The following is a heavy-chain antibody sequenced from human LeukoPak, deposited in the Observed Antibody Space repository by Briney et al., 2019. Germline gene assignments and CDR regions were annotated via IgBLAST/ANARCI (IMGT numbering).Heavy chain of an antibody. V-gene: IGHV3-30-3*01. Sequence: GRSLRLSCAASGFTFSSYAMHWDRQAPGKGLEWVAVISYDGSNKYYADSVKGRFTISRDNSKNTLYLQMNSLRAEDTAVYYCARDRLTMVRGVIRGHTARIDYWGQGTLVTVSS. D-gene: IGHD3-10*01. CDR1: GFTFSSYA. J-gene: IGHJ4*02. CDR2: ISYDGSNK. CDR3: ARDRLTMVRGVIRGHTARIDY.